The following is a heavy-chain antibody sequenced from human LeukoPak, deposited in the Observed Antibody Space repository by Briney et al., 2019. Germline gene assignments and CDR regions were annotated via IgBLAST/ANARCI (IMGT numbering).Heavy chain of an antibody. V-gene: IGHV1-2*02. D-gene: IGHD6-13*01. Sequence: ASVKVSCKASGYTFTGYYIHWVRQAPGQGLEWMGWINPNSGGTNYAQKFQGRVTMTRGTSISTAYMELSRLRSDDTAVYYCARDSGIAAARNWGQGTLVTVSS. CDR2: INPNSGGT. J-gene: IGHJ4*02. CDR1: GYTFTGYY. CDR3: ARDSGIAAARN.